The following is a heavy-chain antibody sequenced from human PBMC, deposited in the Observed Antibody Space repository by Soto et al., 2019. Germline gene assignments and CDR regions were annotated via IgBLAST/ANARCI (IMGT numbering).Heavy chain of an antibody. J-gene: IGHJ4*02. Sequence: EVQLVESGGDFVQPGGSLRLSCAASGFTFSSYGMNWVRQVPVKGLEWVSHISSDGTTYYADSVKGRFTISRDNAKNSLYLQMNSLIFEDTAVYYCARAPGYGDIDYWGRGTLVTVSS. V-gene: IGHV3-48*01. CDR2: ISSDGTT. CDR3: ARAPGYGDIDY. CDR1: GFTFSSYG. D-gene: IGHD3-10*01.